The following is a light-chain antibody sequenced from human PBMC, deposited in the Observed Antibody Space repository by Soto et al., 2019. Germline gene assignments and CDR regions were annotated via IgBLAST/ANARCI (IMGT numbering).Light chain of an antibody. CDR3: QQRSNRLT. J-gene: IGKJ4*01. CDR2: GAS. CDR1: QSVSNF. Sequence: EIVLTQSPATLSLSPGERAILSCRASQSVSNFLAWYQQRPGQAPRLLLYGASNRATGTPARFSGSGSGTDFTLTISSLEPEDSAVYYCQQRSNRLTFGGGTKVDIK. V-gene: IGKV3-11*01.